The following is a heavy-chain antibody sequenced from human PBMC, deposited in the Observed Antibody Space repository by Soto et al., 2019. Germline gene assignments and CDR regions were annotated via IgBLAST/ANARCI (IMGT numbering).Heavy chain of an antibody. CDR1: GFTFSSYA. Sequence: QVQLVESGGGVVQPGRSLRLSCAASGFTFSSYAMHWVRQAPGNGLEWVAVISYDGSNKYYADSVKGRFTISRDNSKNTLYLQMNSPRAEDTAVYYCARVAVEMATIHVFDYWGQGTLVTVSS. J-gene: IGHJ4*02. CDR3: ARVAVEMATIHVFDY. CDR2: ISYDGSNK. D-gene: IGHD5-12*01. V-gene: IGHV3-30-3*01.